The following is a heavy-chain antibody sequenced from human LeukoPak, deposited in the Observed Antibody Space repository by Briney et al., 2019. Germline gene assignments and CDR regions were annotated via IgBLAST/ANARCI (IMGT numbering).Heavy chain of an antibody. J-gene: IGHJ4*02. CDR3: ARGDEYCSSTSCSSPDY. D-gene: IGHD2-2*01. CDR1: GYTFTSYG. Sequence: ASVKVSCKASGYTFTSYGISWVRQAPGQGLEWMGWINPNSGGTNYAQKFQGRVTMTRDTSISTAYMELSRLRSDDTAVYYCARGDEYCSSTSCSSPDYWGQGTLVTVSS. V-gene: IGHV1-2*02. CDR2: INPNSGGT.